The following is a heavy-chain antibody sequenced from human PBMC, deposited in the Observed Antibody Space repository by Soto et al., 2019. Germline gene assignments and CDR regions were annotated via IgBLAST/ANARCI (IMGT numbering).Heavy chain of an antibody. CDR2: IYYSGST. CDR3: ARGKQGIAAAGTLYYYYYGMDV. D-gene: IGHD6-13*01. J-gene: IGHJ6*02. Sequence: QVQLQESGPGLVKPSQTLSLTCTVSGGSISSGGYYWSWIRQPPGKGLEWIGYIYYSGSTYYNPSLKSRVTISVDTSKNQFSLKLSSVTAADTAVYYCARGKQGIAAAGTLYYYYYGMDVWGQGTTVTVSS. CDR1: GGSISSGGYY. V-gene: IGHV4-31*03.